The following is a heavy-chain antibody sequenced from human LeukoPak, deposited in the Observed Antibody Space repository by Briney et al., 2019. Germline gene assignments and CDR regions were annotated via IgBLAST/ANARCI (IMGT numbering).Heavy chain of an antibody. D-gene: IGHD6-13*01. J-gene: IGHJ4*02. CDR3: ARQVAAAGTSD. Sequence: GGSLRLSCAASGFTFSNYVMSCVRQAPGKGLEWVSGISGSGSTTYYADSVKGRFTISRDNSKNTLYLQMNSLRAEDTAVYYCARQVAAAGTSDWGQGILVTVSS. CDR1: GFTFSNYV. V-gene: IGHV3-23*01. CDR2: ISGSGSTT.